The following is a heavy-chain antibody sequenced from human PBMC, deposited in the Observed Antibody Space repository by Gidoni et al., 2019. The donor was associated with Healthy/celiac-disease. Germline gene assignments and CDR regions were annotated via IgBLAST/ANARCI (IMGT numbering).Heavy chain of an antibody. V-gene: IGHV3-43*01. CDR3: AKDMAPPHYDILTGPNYYYYGMDV. Sequence: EVQLVESGGVVGQPGGSVGPSCEASGFTVDDYPMHWVLQAPGQGLELVSLSRWDGGSTYDADSVKGRFTISRDNSKNSLYLQMNSLRTEDTALYYCAKDMAPPHYDILTGPNYYYYGMDVWGQGTTVTVSS. D-gene: IGHD3-9*01. J-gene: IGHJ6*02. CDR2: SRWDGGST. CDR1: GFTVDDYP.